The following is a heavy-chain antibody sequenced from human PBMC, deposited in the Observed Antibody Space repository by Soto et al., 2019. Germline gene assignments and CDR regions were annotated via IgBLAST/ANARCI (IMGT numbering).Heavy chain of an antibody. V-gene: IGHV4-31*03. CDR1: GGSISSGGYY. Sequence: QVQLQESGPGLVKPSQTLSLTCTVSGGSISSGGYYWSWIRQHPGKGLEWVGYTYYSGSTYYNPTLRSRVTTSVDTSKNQFSLKLSSVTAADTAVYYCARRSRCYSSRCLDVWGQGTTVTVSS. CDR2: TYYSGST. J-gene: IGHJ6*02. D-gene: IGHD2-15*01. CDR3: ARRSRCYSSRCLDV.